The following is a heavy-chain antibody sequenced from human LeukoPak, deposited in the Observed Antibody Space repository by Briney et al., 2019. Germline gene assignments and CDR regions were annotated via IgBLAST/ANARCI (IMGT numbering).Heavy chain of an antibody. D-gene: IGHD6-6*01. V-gene: IGHV4-34*01. CDR1: NGSVRSYY. Sequence: PSETLSLTCTVSNGSVRSYYWSWIRQPPGKGLEWIGEINHSGSTDYNPSLKSRVTISVDTSKNQFSLKLSSVTAADTAVYYCARAARYYFDYWGQGTLVTVSS. CDR3: ARAARYYFDY. J-gene: IGHJ4*02. CDR2: INHSGST.